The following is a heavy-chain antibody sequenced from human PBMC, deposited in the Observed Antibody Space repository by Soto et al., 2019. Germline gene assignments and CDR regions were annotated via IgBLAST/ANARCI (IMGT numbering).Heavy chain of an antibody. CDR1: GGTFSSYT. CDR3: ARAIRGRAFDI. D-gene: IGHD3-10*01. J-gene: IGHJ3*02. V-gene: IGHV1-69*02. CDR2: IIPILGIA. Sequence: GASVKVSCKASGGTFSSYTISWVRQAPGQGLEWMGRIIPILGIANYAQKLQGRVTITADKSTSTAYMELSSLRSEDTAVYYCARAIRGRAFDIWGQGTMVTVS.